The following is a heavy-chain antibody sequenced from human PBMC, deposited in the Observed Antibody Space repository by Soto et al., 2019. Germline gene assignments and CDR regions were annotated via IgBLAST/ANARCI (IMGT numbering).Heavy chain of an antibody. J-gene: IGHJ6*02. Sequence: EVHLVETGGGLIQPGGSLRLSCAASGLSVSSSDMSWVRQASGKGLEWVSVIYSGGSTHDADSVKGRFTIYSDNSKNTVHLQMNSLRVDDTAVYFCSTSSRNEYHFAMDAWGQGTTVIVSS. CDR1: GLSVSSSD. CDR2: IYSGGST. D-gene: IGHD6-6*01. CDR3: STSSRNEYHFAMDA. V-gene: IGHV3-53*02.